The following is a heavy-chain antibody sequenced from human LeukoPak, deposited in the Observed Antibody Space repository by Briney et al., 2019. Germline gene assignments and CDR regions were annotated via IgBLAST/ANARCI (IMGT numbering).Heavy chain of an antibody. CDR2: IYYSGST. D-gene: IGHD3-16*01. CDR1: GGSISSSSYN. V-gene: IGHV4-39*01. Sequence: SETLSPTCTVSGGSISSSSYNWGWIRQPPGKGLEWIGSIYYSGSTYYNPSLKSRVSISVDTSKNQFSLKLSSVTAADTAVYYCARHGGSVVIVPFDYWGQGTLVTVSS. CDR3: ARHGGSVVIVPFDY. J-gene: IGHJ4*02.